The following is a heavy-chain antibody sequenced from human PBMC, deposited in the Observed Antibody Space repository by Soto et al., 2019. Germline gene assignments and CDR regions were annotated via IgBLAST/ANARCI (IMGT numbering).Heavy chain of an antibody. CDR1: GFAFSNXG. CDR2: IWYDGSNK. D-gene: IGHD1-26*01. CDR3: ARDHSGYYFDY. J-gene: IGHJ4*02. V-gene: IGHV3-33*01. Sequence: LXLXCAASGFAFSNXGLHWVGQTPGNGLECVAVIWYDGSNKYYGDSVKGRFAISRDDSRNTLYLQMNRLRAEDTAVYYCARDHSGYYFDYWGQGTLVTVSS.